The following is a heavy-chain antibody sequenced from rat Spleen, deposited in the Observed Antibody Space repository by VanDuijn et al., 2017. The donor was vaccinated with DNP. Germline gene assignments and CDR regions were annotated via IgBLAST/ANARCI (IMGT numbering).Heavy chain of an antibody. CDR2: INSAGST. D-gene: IGHD1-11*01. CDR1: GYSITSSYR. J-gene: IGHJ2*01. CDR3: ARDYGGYPFDY. V-gene: IGHV3-3*01. Sequence: EVQLQESGPGLVKPSQSLSLTCSVTGYSITSSYRWNWIRKFPGNKLEWMGYINSAGSTNYNPSLKSRISITRDTSKNQFFLQVNSVTTEDTATYYCARDYGGYPFDYWGQGVMVTVSS.